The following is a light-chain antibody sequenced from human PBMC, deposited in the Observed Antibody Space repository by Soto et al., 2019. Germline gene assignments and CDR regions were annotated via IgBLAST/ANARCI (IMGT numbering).Light chain of an antibody. CDR1: QSVSSSY. CDR2: AAS. Sequence: IVLTQSPGTLSLSPGERATLSCRASQSVSSSYLAWYQQKPGQAPRLLIYAASTRAAGVPVRFSGSGSETEFTLTIRSLQSEDFALYYCQQYNDWPLTFGGGTKVDIK. J-gene: IGKJ4*01. V-gene: IGKV3-15*01. CDR3: QQYNDWPLT.